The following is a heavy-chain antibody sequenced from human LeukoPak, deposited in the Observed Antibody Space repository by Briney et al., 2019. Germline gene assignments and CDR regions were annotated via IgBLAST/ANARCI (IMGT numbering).Heavy chain of an antibody. J-gene: IGHJ4*02. V-gene: IGHV4-59*01. D-gene: IGHD6-19*01. CDR1: GDSISNYY. CDR3: VREGAAVAGTFDS. Sequence: SETLSLTCTVSGDSISNYYWSWIRQPPGKGLEWLGYIYSSGVTDYNPSLKTRVTMSVGTSKNQFSLKLRSVTAADTAVYYCVREGAAVAGTFDSWGQGTQVTVSS. CDR2: IYSSGVT.